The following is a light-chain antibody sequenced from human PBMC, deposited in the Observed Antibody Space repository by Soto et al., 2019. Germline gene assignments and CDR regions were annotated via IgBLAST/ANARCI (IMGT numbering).Light chain of an antibody. CDR2: ENN. J-gene: IGLJ1*01. CDR1: SSNLGINF. V-gene: IGLV1-51*02. CDR3: ATWDGSLSVGD. Sequence: QSVLTQPPSVSAAPEQKVTISCSGGSSNLGINFVSWYQQFPGGVPKLLIYENNKRPSGIPDRFSGAKSGTSATLDITGLQAGDEADYYCATWDGSLSVGDFGGGTKVTVL.